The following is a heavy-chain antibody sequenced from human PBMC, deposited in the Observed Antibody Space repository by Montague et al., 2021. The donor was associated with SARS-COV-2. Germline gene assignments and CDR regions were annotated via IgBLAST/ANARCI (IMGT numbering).Heavy chain of an antibody. V-gene: IGHV3-9*01. J-gene: IGHJ4*02. CDR1: GFTFDDYA. CDR3: ARGETGYRTSWPDY. Sequence: SLRLSYAASGFTFDDYAMHWVRQAPGKGLEWVSGISWNSDSIDYADSVKGRFTISRDNAKNSLYLQMNSLRAEDTAFYYCARGETGYRTSWPDYWGQGTLVTVSS. D-gene: IGHD2-2*01. CDR2: ISWNSDSI.